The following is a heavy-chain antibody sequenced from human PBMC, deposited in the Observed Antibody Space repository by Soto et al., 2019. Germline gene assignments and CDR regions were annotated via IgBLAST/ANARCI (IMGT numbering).Heavy chain of an antibody. Sequence: QVQLVESGGGVVQPGRSLRLSCAASGFTFSRYTMHWVRQAPGKGLEWVALFSYDESNQYYADSVKGRFTISRDTSKNTLYLQMNSLRPEDTAVYYCARGGVDYAMDVWGQGTTVTVSS. D-gene: IGHD2-8*01. CDR2: FSYDESNQ. CDR3: ARGGVDYAMDV. CDR1: GFTFSRYT. J-gene: IGHJ6*02. V-gene: IGHV3-30-3*01.